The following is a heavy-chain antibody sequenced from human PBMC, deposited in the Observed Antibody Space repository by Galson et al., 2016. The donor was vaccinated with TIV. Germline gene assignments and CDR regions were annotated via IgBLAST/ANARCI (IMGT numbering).Heavy chain of an antibody. V-gene: IGHV1-69*02. CDR1: GGTFISYT. CDR3: ARADSVDISSTEY. J-gene: IGHJ4*02. Sequence: SVKVSCKASGGTFISYTLSWVRQVPGQGLEWMGRIIPVLGMTNYAQKFQGRVTITADRFTGTAYLELSSLKPGDTAVYYCARADSVDISSTEYWGQGTLVTVSS. CDR2: IIPVLGMT. D-gene: IGHD3-9*01.